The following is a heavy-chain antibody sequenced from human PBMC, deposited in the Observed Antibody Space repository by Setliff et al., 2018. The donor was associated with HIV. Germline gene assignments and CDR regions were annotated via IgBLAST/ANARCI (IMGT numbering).Heavy chain of an antibody. CDR3: ARDGHLYGQPFDY. J-gene: IGHJ4*02. CDR1: GFTFSNVW. Sequence: PGGSLRLSCRASGFTFSNVWMNWVRQAPGKGLEWVASIDHFGSEENYVDSVKGRFTISRDNTKNSLHLQLDSLSADDAAVYFCARDGHLYGQPFDYWGQGALVTVSS. D-gene: IGHD3-10*01. CDR2: IDHFGSEE. V-gene: IGHV3-7*05.